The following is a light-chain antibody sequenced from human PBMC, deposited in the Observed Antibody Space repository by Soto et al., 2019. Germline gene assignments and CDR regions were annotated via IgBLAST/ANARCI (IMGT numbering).Light chain of an antibody. CDR2: KAS. J-gene: IGKJ4*01. CDR1: QSISSW. Sequence: DIQMTQSPSTLSASVGDRVTITCRASQSISSWLAWYQQKPGKAPKVLIYKASNLESGVPSRFSGSGSGTEFTLTISSLQPDDLATYYCQQYHSYSLTFGGGTKVESK. CDR3: QQYHSYSLT. V-gene: IGKV1-5*03.